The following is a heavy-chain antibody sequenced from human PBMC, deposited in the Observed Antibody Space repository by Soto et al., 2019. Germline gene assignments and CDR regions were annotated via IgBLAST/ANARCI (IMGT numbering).Heavy chain of an antibody. V-gene: IGHV3-23*01. CDR1: GFTFSNYA. CDR2: IGGRGTSS. Sequence: AGGSLRLSCAASGFTFSNYAMSWVRQAPGKGLEWVSGIGGRGTSSYYADSVKGRFAISRDNSYNTLFLQLHSLRAEDTAAYYCAKSRYADSSGDYYDFWGQGXRGTSPQ. CDR3: AKSRYADSSGDYYDF. D-gene: IGHD3-22*01. J-gene: IGHJ4*02.